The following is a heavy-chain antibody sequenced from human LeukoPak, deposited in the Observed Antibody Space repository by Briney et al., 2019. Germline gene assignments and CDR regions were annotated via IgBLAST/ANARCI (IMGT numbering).Heavy chain of an antibody. CDR3: ARAATWAFDI. CDR2: IYYSGST. Sequence: SETLSLTCSVSGGSISSYYWSWIRQPPGKGLEWIGYIYYSGSTNYNPSLKSRVAISVDTSKNQFSLKLSSVTAADTAVYYCARAATWAFDIWGQGTMVTVSS. V-gene: IGHV4-59*01. D-gene: IGHD2-15*01. CDR1: GGSISSYY. J-gene: IGHJ3*02.